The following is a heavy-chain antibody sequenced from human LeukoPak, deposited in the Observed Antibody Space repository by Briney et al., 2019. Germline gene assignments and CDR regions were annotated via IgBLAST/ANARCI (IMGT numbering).Heavy chain of an antibody. CDR2: INPSGGST. D-gene: IGHD5-24*01. CDR3: ARGGPGVDGYNYAFDI. V-gene: IGHV1-46*01. Sequence: ASVKVSCRASGYSLTAYYKHWVRQAPGQGLEWMGIINPSGGSTSYAQRFQGRVTMTRDTSTSTVYLELSSLRSEDTAVYYCARGGPGVDGYNYAFDIRGQGTRVTVSS. J-gene: IGHJ3*02. CDR1: GYSLTAYY.